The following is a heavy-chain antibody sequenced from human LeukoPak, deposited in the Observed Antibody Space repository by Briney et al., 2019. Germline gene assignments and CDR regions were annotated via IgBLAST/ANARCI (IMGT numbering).Heavy chain of an antibody. V-gene: IGHV1-8*01. CDR3: ARVALPKTYYDFWSGYYPFFDY. Sequence: ASVKVSCKASGYTFTSYDINWVRQATGQGLEWMGWMNPNSGNTGYAQKFQGRVTMTRNTSISTAYMELSSLRSEDTAVYYCARVALPKTYYDFWSGYYPFFDYWGQGTLVTVSS. D-gene: IGHD3-3*01. J-gene: IGHJ4*02. CDR2: MNPNSGNT. CDR1: GYTFTSYD.